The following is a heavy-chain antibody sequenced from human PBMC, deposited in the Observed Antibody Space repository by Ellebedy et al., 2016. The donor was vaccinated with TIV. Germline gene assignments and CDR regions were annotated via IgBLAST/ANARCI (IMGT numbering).Heavy chain of an antibody. CDR2: ISYDGSTK. Sequence: PGGSLRLSCAASGFIFSSYAMHWVRQAPGKGLEWVAVISYDGSTKYYADSLKGQFTISRDNSKNTLFLQLNSPRAEDTAVYYCARESFDPYFDYWGQGTLVTVSS. V-gene: IGHV3-30-3*01. D-gene: IGHD3-9*01. J-gene: IGHJ4*02. CDR1: GFIFSSYA. CDR3: ARESFDPYFDY.